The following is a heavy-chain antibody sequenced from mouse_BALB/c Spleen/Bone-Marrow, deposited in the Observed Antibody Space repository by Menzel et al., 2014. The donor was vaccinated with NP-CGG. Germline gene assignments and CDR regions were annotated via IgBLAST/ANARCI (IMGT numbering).Heavy chain of an antibody. D-gene: IGHD2-3*01. V-gene: IGHV4-1*02. J-gene: IGHJ3*01. Sequence: EVKLVESGGGLVQPGRSLKISCAASGFDFSEFWMGWVRLAPGKGLEWIGEINPDSSTINYTPSLKDRFIISRDNAKNTLYLQMSKVRSEDTALYYCARLGYYGGFAYWGQGTLVTVSA. CDR2: INPDSSTI. CDR3: ARLGYYGGFAY. CDR1: GFDFSEFW.